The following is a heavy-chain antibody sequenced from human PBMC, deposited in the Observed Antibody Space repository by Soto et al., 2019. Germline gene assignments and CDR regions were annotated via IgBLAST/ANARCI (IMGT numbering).Heavy chain of an antibody. D-gene: IGHD1-26*01. J-gene: IGHJ1*01. CDR1: GFTFSSYS. V-gene: IGHV3-21*01. Sequence: EVQLVESGGGLVKPGGSLTLSCAGSGFTFSSYSMNWVRQAPGKGLEWVSSISSSSRHIYYADSVKGRFTISRDNAKNSLYLQMNSLRAEDTAMYFCARDPSDLWEPDQYFPHWGQGTLVAVSS. CDR2: ISSSSRHI. CDR3: ARDPSDLWEPDQYFPH.